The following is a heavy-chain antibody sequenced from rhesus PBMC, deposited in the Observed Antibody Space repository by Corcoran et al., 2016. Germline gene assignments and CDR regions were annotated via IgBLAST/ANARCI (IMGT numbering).Heavy chain of an antibody. D-gene: IGHD4-29*01. V-gene: IGHV4-173*01. CDR3: ARYGTVFVGDFDS. CDR1: GGSISSNY. CDR2: VTGSGHT. Sequence: QLQLQESGPGLVKPSETLSLTCAVSGGSISSNYWSWLRQPPGKALEWIGRVTGSGHTDYSPSFESRVTISADTSKNQFSLKLNSVPAADTAVYYCARYGTVFVGDFDSWGQGVLVTVSS. J-gene: IGHJ4*01.